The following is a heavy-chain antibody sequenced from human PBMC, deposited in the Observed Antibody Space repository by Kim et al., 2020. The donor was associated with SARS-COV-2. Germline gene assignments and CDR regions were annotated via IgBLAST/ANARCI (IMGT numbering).Heavy chain of an antibody. J-gene: IGHJ6*01. V-gene: IGHV3-20*04. CDR3: ARGPGVHPDAVLPITSLHFFYAMDV. CDR2: IDSNGDTR. CDR1: GFIFDEHD. D-gene: IGHD5-12*01. Sequence: GGSLRLSCAASGFIFDEHDMSWVRQVPGKGLEWVSGIDSNGDTRSYADSVKGRFTVSRDNGKNSLYLQMNSLRAEDTAFYYCARGPGVHPDAVLPITSLHFFYAMDVWGQGTTVIVSS.